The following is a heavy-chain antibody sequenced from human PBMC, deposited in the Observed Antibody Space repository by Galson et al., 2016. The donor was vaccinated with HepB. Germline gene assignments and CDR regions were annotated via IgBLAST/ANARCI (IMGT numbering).Heavy chain of an antibody. D-gene: IGHD3-22*01. CDR2: ISPHNGNT. Sequence: SVKVSCKASGYTFATSGITWVRQASGQGLDWMGWISPHNGNTNYAQKFQGRVTMTADTSTSTAYMGLRSLRSDDTAVYYCARAFYYDSSAYSLYWFDPWGQGTLVTVSS. J-gene: IGHJ5*02. V-gene: IGHV1-18*01. CDR1: GYTFATSG. CDR3: ARAFYYDSSAYSLYWFDP.